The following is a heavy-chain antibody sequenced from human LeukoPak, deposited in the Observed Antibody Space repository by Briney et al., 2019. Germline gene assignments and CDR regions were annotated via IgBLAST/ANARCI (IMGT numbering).Heavy chain of an antibody. V-gene: IGHV4-59*01. Sequence: SETLSLTCTVSGGSIGSFFWSWIRQPPGKALEWIGYIHYSGSTKYNPSLKSRVTISVDTSENQFSRTLNSVPAAATAVYYCARSRGGYGDYGSWFDPWGQGILVTVSS. CDR3: ARSRGGYGDYGSWFDP. CDR2: IHYSGST. D-gene: IGHD3-16*01. CDR1: GGSIGSFF. J-gene: IGHJ5*02.